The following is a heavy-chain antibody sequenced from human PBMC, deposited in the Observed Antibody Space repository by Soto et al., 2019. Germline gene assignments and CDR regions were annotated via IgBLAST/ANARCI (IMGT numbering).Heavy chain of an antibody. CDR3: ARDNSSGWYVDYFDY. CDR1: GFTFSSYG. CDR2: IWYDGSNK. Sequence: GGSLRLSCAASGFTFSSYGMHWVRQAPGKGLEWVAVIWYDGSNKYYADSVKGRFTISRDNSKNTLYLQMNSLRAEDTAVYYCARDNSSGWYVDYFDYWGQGTLVTVSS. D-gene: IGHD6-19*01. V-gene: IGHV3-33*01. J-gene: IGHJ4*02.